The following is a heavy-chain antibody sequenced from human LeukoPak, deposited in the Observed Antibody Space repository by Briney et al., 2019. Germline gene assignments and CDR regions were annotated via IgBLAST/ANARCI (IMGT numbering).Heavy chain of an antibody. CDR2: ISSSGSTI. V-gene: IGHV3-11*01. CDR1: GFTFSDYY. J-gene: IGHJ4*02. D-gene: IGHD4-17*01. Sequence: GGSLRLSCAASGFTFSDYYMSSIRQAPGKGLEWASYISSSGSTIYYAVSVKGRFTISRDNAKNSLYLQMNSLRAEDTAVYYCARDLAVTALDYWGQGTLVTVSS. CDR3: ARDLAVTALDY.